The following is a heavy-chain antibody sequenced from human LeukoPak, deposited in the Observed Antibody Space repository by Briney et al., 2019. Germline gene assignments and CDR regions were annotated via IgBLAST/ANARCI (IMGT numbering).Heavy chain of an antibody. V-gene: IGHV4-59*12. D-gene: IGHD3-10*01. Sequence: SETLSLTCTVSGGSISGYYWSWVRQSPEKGLESIGFIYSTGSTSYNPSLRSRVTISVDTSKNQFSLKLSSVTAADTAVYYCATGAYYYGSGSPFDPWGQGTLVTVSS. CDR3: ATGAYYYGSGSPFDP. J-gene: IGHJ5*02. CDR2: IYSTGST. CDR1: GGSISGYY.